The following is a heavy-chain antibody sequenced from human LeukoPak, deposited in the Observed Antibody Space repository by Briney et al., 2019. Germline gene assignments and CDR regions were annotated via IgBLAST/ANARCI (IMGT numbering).Heavy chain of an antibody. J-gene: IGHJ4*02. CDR2: ISGSGGST. CDR1: GFTFSSYA. Sequence: PGGSLRLSCAASGFTFSSYAMSWVRQAPGKGLEWVSAISGSGGSTYYADSVKGRFTISRDNSKNTLFLQMNSLRAEDRAMYYCARQLGYCSSGSCYFDFWGQGTLVTVSS. D-gene: IGHD2-15*01. CDR3: ARQLGYCSSGSCYFDF. V-gene: IGHV3-23*01.